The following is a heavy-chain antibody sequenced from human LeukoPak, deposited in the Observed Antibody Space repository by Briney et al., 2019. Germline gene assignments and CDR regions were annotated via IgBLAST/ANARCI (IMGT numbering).Heavy chain of an antibody. CDR3: ARDAGGTILS. J-gene: IGHJ4*02. V-gene: IGHV4-61*02. CDR2: IYTSGST. D-gene: IGHD1-1*01. CDR1: GGSISSGSYY. Sequence: SETLSLTCTVSGGSISSGSYYWSWIRQPAGKGLEWIGRIYTSGSTNYNPSLKSRVTISEDTSKNQFSLKLSSVTAADTAVYYCARDAGGTILSWGQGTLVTVSS.